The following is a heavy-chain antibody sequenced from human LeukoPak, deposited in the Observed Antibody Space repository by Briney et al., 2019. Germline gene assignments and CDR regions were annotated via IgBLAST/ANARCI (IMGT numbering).Heavy chain of an antibody. CDR2: IYTSGST. D-gene: IGHD3-3*01. J-gene: IGHJ4*02. CDR1: GGSISSGSYY. Sequence: SETLSLTCTVSGGSISSGSYYWSWIRQPAGKGLEWIGRIYTSGSTNYNPSLKSRVTISVDTSKNQFSLKLSSVTAAGTAVYYCAREALFGYDFWSGYAIDYWGQGTLVTVSS. CDR3: AREALFGYDFWSGYAIDY. V-gene: IGHV4-61*02.